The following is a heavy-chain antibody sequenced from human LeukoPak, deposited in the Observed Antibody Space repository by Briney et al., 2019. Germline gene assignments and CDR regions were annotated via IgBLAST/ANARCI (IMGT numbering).Heavy chain of an antibody. CDR2: ISYDGTNK. J-gene: IGHJ4*02. D-gene: IGHD6-13*01. CDR3: AKVGYSTNWLYFDY. Sequence: PGRSLRLPCAASGFTFSSYGMHWVRQAPGKGLEWVGVISYDGTNKNYADSVKGRFTISRDNSKNTLYLQMNSLRAEDTAAYYCAKVGYSTNWLYFDYWGQGTLVTVSS. V-gene: IGHV3-30*18. CDR1: GFTFSSYG.